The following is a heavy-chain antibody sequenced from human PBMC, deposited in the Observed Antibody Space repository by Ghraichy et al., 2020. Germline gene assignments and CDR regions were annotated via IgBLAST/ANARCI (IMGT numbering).Heavy chain of an antibody. Sequence: GGSLRLSCAASGFTVSNNYMSWVRQAPGEGLEWVSVIYSGGRAYYADSVKGRFTISRDNSKNMLYLQMNSLRAEDTAVYYCASRGTYYYDSSGPEGYWGQGTLVTVSS. CDR1: GFTVSNNY. CDR2: IYSGGRA. J-gene: IGHJ4*02. V-gene: IGHV3-66*01. D-gene: IGHD3-22*01. CDR3: ASRGTYYYDSSGPEGY.